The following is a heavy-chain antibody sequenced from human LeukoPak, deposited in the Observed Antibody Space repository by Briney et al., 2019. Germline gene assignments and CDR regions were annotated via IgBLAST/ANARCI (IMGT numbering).Heavy chain of an antibody. CDR1: GFTFSNDC. CDR3: TTSPTIFGVVMPDY. V-gene: IGHV3-15*01. Sequence: GGSLRLSCAASGFTFSNDCMSWVRQAPGKGLGWVGRIKSKSDGRSTDYATPVKGRFTISRDDSKTTLYLQMNSLKPEHTAVYHCTTSPTIFGVVMPDYWGQGTLVTVSS. J-gene: IGHJ4*02. CDR2: IKSKSDGRST. D-gene: IGHD3-3*01.